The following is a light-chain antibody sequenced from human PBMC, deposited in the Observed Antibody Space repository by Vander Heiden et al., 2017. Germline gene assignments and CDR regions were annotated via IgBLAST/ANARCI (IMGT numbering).Light chain of an antibody. CDR3: RQDLPTPT. CDR2: WGS. J-gene: IGKJ1*01. Sequence: DIVMTQSPLSLPVTPGEPASISCRSSQSLLHSNGYNYLDWYLQKPGQSPQLLIYWGSKRAYGVPDRFSGSGKDKDFTLKSSRGEDEDVGVYYCRQDLPTPTFGQGTKVXIK. CDR1: QSLLHSNGYNY. V-gene: IGKV2-28*01.